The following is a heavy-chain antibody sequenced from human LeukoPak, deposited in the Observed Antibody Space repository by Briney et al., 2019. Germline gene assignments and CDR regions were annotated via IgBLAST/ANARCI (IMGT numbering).Heavy chain of an antibody. CDR1: GYTFTSYG. Sequence: ASVKVSCKASGYTFTSYGISWVRQAPGQGLEWMGWISADNGDTKYAKKFQGRVTMTTDTSTSTAYMELSSLRSEDTAVYYCARVEVSSGFDPWGQGTLVTVSS. CDR2: ISADNGDT. CDR3: ARVEVSSGFDP. J-gene: IGHJ5*02. V-gene: IGHV1-18*01. D-gene: IGHD3-10*01.